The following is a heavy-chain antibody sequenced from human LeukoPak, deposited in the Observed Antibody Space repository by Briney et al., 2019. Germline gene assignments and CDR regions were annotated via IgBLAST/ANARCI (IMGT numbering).Heavy chain of an antibody. CDR2: INPNSGGT. J-gene: IGHJ4*02. V-gene: IGHV1-2*06. Sequence: GASVKVSCKASGYTFTAYYMHWVRQAPGHGLEWMGRINPNSGGTNYAQKFQGRVTMTSDTSISTAYMELSRLRSDDTAVYYCARPSIAVAGKGFDYWGQGTLVTVSS. D-gene: IGHD6-19*01. CDR1: GYTFTAYY. CDR3: ARPSIAVAGKGFDY.